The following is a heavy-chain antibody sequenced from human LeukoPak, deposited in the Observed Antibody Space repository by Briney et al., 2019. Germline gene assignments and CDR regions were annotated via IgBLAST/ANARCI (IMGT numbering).Heavy chain of an antibody. CDR2: LSVRGGST. CDR1: GLTYSSCA. CDR3: AKDPSKGENRYTIYYFDY. D-gene: IGHD3-16*01. J-gene: IGHJ4*02. V-gene: IGHV3-23*01. Sequence: GRTVRLFCAASGLTYSSCAMSGVPGARGKGLEWVLDLSVRGGSTYYADSVKGRFTIYRDNSKHTLYLQMNSLRAEHTAVYYCAKDPSKGENRYTIYYFDYWGQGTLVTASS.